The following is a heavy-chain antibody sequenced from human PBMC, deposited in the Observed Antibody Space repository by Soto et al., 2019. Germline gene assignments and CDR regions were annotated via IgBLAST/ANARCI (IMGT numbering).Heavy chain of an antibody. D-gene: IGHD3-9*01. V-gene: IGHV4-39*02. J-gene: IGHJ5*01. CDR1: GGSIISSSYY. CDR2: IYYSGST. Sequence: ASETLSLTCTVSGGSIISSSYYWGWIRQPPGKGLEWIGSIYYSGSTYYNPSLKSRVTISVDTSKNQFSLKLSSVTAADTAVYYCAREARYNNWFDPWGQGTLVTVSS. CDR3: AREARYNNWFDP.